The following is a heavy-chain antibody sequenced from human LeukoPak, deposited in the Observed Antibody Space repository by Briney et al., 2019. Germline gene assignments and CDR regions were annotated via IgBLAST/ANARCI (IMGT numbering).Heavy chain of an antibody. CDR2: IIPIFGTA. V-gene: IGHV1-69*05. D-gene: IGHD6-13*01. Sequence: SVKVSCKASGGTFSSYAISWVRQAPGQGLEWMGRIIPIFGTANYAQKFQGRVTITTDESTSTAYMELGSLRSEDTAVYYCARSIAAAEYYYYYYMDVWGKGTTVTVSS. J-gene: IGHJ6*03. CDR1: GGTFSSYA. CDR3: ARSIAAAEYYYYYYMDV.